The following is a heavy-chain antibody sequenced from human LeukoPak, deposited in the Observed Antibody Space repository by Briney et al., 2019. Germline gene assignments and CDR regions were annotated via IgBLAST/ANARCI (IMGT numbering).Heavy chain of an antibody. Sequence: GESLQISCQGSGSSFTSYWIGWVRQVPGKGLEWMGIIDPGDSDTRYSPSFQGQVTISADKSISTAYLQWSSLKASDTAMYYCARHGTTIFGVVNTWGQGTLVTVSS. CDR3: ARHGTTIFGVVNT. D-gene: IGHD3-3*01. J-gene: IGHJ5*02. CDR1: GSSFTSYW. V-gene: IGHV5-51*01. CDR2: IDPGDSDT.